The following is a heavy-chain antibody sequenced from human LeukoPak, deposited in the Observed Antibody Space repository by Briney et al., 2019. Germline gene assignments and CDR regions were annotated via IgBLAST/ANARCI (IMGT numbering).Heavy chain of an antibody. Sequence: PSETLSLTCTVSGGSINFYYWTWIRQPPGEGLEWIGYIYYSGSTNYNPSLKSRVIISVDTSKNQFSLKLTSVTAADTAVYYCARHAPARSFDYWGQGALVTVSS. V-gene: IGHV4-59*08. CDR3: ARHAPARSFDY. CDR1: GGSINFYY. D-gene: IGHD2-15*01. CDR2: IYYSGST. J-gene: IGHJ4*02.